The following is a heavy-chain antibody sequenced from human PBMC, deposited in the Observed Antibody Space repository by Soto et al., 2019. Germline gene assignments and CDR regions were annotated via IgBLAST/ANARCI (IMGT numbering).Heavy chain of an antibody. CDR3: ARSGDFWSGYPHYYYYGMDV. CDR2: IKQDGSEK. Sequence: PVGSLRLSCAASGFTFSSYWMSWVRQAPGKGLEWVANIKQDGSEKYYVDPVKGRFTISRDNAKNSLYLQMNSLRAEDTAVYYCARSGDFWSGYPHYYYYGMDVWGQGTTVTVSS. CDR1: GFTFSSYW. V-gene: IGHV3-7*03. D-gene: IGHD3-3*01. J-gene: IGHJ6*02.